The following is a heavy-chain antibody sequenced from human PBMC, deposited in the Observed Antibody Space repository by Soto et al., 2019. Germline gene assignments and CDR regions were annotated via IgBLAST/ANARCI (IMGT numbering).Heavy chain of an antibody. J-gene: IGHJ4*02. CDR2: IMKDGGEK. D-gene: IGHD6-25*01. CDR3: ARNSDYYKADY. Sequence: EVQLVESGGGLVQPGGSLRLSCAASGFTFNGYWMGWVRQAPGKGLEWVASIMKDGGEKKYVDSVKGRFTISRDNAKNSASLQMNGLTADDTAIYYSARNSDYYKADYWGQGTLVTVSS. V-gene: IGHV3-7*01. CDR1: GFTFNGYW.